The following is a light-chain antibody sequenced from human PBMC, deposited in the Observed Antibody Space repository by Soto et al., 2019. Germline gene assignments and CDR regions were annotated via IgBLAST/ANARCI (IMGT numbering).Light chain of an antibody. Sequence: DIQMTQSPSSLSASVGDRVTITCRANQGISNFLAWYQQKPGQVPKLLMYAASTLHSGVPSRFSGSRSGTDFTLTISSLQPEDVATYYCQKYNSVPQTFGQGTKVEIK. CDR1: QGISNF. V-gene: IGKV1-27*01. CDR2: AAS. J-gene: IGKJ1*01. CDR3: QKYNSVPQT.